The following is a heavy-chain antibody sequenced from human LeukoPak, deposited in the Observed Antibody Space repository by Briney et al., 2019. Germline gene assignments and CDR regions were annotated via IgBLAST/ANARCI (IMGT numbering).Heavy chain of an antibody. J-gene: IGHJ4*02. Sequence: GGSLRLSCAASGFTFSSHLMHWVRQAPGKGLVWVSRISSDGIYTNYADSVRGRFTISRDNAKNTLYLQMNSLRAEDTAVYYCASDVGIAVAGTSGYWSQGTLVTVSS. D-gene: IGHD6-19*01. CDR1: GFTFSSHL. V-gene: IGHV3-74*01. CDR2: ISSDGIYT. CDR3: ASDVGIAVAGTSGY.